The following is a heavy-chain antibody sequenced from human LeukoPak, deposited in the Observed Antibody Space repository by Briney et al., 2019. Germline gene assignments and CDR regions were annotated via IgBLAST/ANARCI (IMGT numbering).Heavy chain of an antibody. D-gene: IGHD6-13*01. CDR1: GFTFSDYY. CDR3: AKANYSSSWYSH. V-gene: IGHV3-11*04. CDR2: ISRSSTTI. J-gene: IGHJ4*02. Sequence: GGSLRLSCAASGFTFSDYYMSWIRQAPGKGLEWVSYISRSSTTIYYADSVKGRFTISRDNAKNSLYLQMNSLRAEDTAVYYCAKANYSSSWYSHWGQGTLVTVSS.